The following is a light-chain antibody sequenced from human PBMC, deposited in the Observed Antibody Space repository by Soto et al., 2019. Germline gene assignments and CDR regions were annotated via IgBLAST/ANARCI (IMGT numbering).Light chain of an antibody. V-gene: IGKV3-11*01. CDR1: QSVLSD. J-gene: IGKJ3*01. CDR2: DAS. Sequence: EIVLTQSPATLSLSPGERATLSCRASQSVLSDLGWYQQKPGQAPRLLIFDASTRATGIPVRFSGSGSGTDFTLTIRSLEPEDFAVYYCQQRSNWPLTFGPGTRVDI. CDR3: QQRSNWPLT.